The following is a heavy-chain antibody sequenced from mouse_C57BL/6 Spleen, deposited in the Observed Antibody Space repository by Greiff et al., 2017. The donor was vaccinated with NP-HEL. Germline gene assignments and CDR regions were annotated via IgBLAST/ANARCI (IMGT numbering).Heavy chain of an antibody. CDR3: TRDDYSTHYYAMDY. V-gene: IGHV5-9-1*02. D-gene: IGHD2-5*01. Sequence: EVKVVESGEGLVKPGGSLKLSCAASGFTFSSYAMSWVRQTPEKRLEWVAYISSGGDYIYYADTVKGRFTISRDNARNTLYLQMSSLKSEDTAMYYCTRDDYSTHYYAMDYWGQGTSVTVSS. CDR2: ISSGGDYI. J-gene: IGHJ4*01. CDR1: GFTFSSYA.